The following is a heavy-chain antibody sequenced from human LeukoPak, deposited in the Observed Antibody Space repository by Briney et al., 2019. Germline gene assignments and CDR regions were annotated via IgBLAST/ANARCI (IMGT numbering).Heavy chain of an antibody. D-gene: IGHD6-19*01. V-gene: IGHV1-46*01. CDR2: INPSGGST. CDR3: ARDLAGIAVARPYYFDY. J-gene: IGHJ4*02. CDR1: GYTFTSYY. Sequence: ASVKVSCKASGYTFTSYYMHWGRQAPGQGLEWMGIINPSGGSTSYAQKFQGRVTMTRDMSTSTVYMELSSLRSEDTAVYYCARDLAGIAVARPYYFDYWGQGTLVTVSS.